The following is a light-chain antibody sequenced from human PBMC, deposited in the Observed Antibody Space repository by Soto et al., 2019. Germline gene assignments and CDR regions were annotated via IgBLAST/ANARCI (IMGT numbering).Light chain of an antibody. V-gene: IGLV1-44*01. Sequence: QSVLTQPPSASGTPGQRVTIACSGGSSNIESNTVNWYQQVPGTAPKLLVYSNNQRPSGVPDRFSGSQAGTSASLAISGLQSEDEADYSCATWDDSLNGWVIGGGTKLTVL. J-gene: IGLJ2*01. CDR1: SSNIESNT. CDR3: ATWDDSLNGWV. CDR2: SNN.